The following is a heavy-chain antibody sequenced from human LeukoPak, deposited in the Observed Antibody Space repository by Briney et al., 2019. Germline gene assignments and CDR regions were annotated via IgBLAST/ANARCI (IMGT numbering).Heavy chain of an antibody. V-gene: IGHV3-23*01. CDR1: GFTVSSNY. CDR2: ISGSGGST. J-gene: IGHJ3*02. D-gene: IGHD5-12*01. CDR3: AKDTGYVPDAFDI. Sequence: GGSLRLSCAASGFTVSSNYMSWVRQAPGKGLEWVSSISGSGGSTYYADSVKGRFTISRDNSKNTLYLQMNSLRAEDTAIYYCAKDTGYVPDAFDIWGQGTMVTVSS.